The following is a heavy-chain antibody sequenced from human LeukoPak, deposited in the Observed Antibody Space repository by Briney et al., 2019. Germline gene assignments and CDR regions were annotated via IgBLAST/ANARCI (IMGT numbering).Heavy chain of an antibody. CDR2: TRNEANIYTT. V-gene: IGHV3-72*01. Sequence: GGSLRLSCAASGFTFSTYSMNWVRQAPGKGLEWVGRTRNEANIYTTKYAASVKGRFTISRDDSKNSLYLQMNSLKTEDTAVYYCASPVGATTVRAFDIWGQGTMVTVSS. J-gene: IGHJ3*02. D-gene: IGHD1-26*01. CDR3: ASPVGATTVRAFDI. CDR1: GFTFSTYS.